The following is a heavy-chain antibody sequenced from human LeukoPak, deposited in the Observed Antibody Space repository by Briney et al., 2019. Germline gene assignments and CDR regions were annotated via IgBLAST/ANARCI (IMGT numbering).Heavy chain of an antibody. CDR3: AKDDFRSHIVATGRGLLSY. CDR2: IRYDGSNK. CDR1: GFTFSSYG. D-gene: IGHD5-12*01. Sequence: PGGSLRLSCAASGFTFSSYGMHWVRQAPGKGVEWVAFIRYDGSNKYYADCVKGRFTIYRDNYKKTVYVQMNRLRGEDTAVYYCAKDDFRSHIVATGRGLLSYWGQGTLVTVSS. V-gene: IGHV3-30*02. J-gene: IGHJ4*02.